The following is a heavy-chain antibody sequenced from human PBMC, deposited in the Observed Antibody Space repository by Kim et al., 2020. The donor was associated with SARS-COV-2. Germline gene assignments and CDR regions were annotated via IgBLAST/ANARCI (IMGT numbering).Heavy chain of an antibody. D-gene: IGHD2-2*01. J-gene: IGHJ5*02. Sequence: SETLSLTCAVYGGSFSGYYWSWIRQPPGKGLEWIGEINHSGSTNYNPSLKSRVTISVDTSKNQFSLKLSSVTAADTAVYYCARVSSWGYCSSTSFYEGFDPWGQGTLVTVSS. CDR3: ARVSSWGYCSSTSFYEGFDP. CDR2: INHSGST. V-gene: IGHV4-34*01. CDR1: GGSFSGYY.